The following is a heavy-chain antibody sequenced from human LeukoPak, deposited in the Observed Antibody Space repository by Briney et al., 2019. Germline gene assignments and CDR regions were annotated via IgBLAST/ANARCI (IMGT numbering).Heavy chain of an antibody. CDR2: IKSKTDGGTT. D-gene: IGHD2-15*01. J-gene: IGHJ4*02. Sequence: GGSLRLSCAASGFTFSNAWMSWVRQAPGKGLEWVGRIKSKTDGGTTDYAAPVKGRFTISRDDSKNTLYLQMNSLRAEDTAVYFCAKSIGVMVVTLDYWGQGTLVTVSS. CDR3: AKSIGVMVVTLDY. V-gene: IGHV3-15*01. CDR1: GFTFSNAW.